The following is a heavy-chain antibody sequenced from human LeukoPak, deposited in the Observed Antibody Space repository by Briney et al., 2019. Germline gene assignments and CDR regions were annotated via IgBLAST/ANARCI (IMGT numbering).Heavy chain of an antibody. J-gene: IGHJ4*02. CDR2: TYYSGST. V-gene: IGHV4-30-4*02. Sequence: SETLSLTCTVSGVSISSGDYYWSWIRQPPGKGLEWIGYTYYSGSTYYNPSLTSRVNISVDTSKNQFSLNLTSVTAADTAVYYCAIAVARFDYWGQGTLVTVSS. CDR1: GVSISSGDYY. CDR3: AIAVARFDY. D-gene: IGHD2-15*01.